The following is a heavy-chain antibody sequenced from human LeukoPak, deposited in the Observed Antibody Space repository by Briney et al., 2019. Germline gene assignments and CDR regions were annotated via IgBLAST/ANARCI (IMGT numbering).Heavy chain of an antibody. Sequence: PGRSLRLSCAASGFTFSSYAMHWVRQAPGKGLEWVAVISYDGSNKYYADSVKGRFTISRDNSKNTLYLQMNSLRAEDTAVYYCASSETGTTGGYYGMDVLGQGTTVTVSS. CDR2: ISYDGSNK. J-gene: IGHJ6*02. V-gene: IGHV3-30-3*01. D-gene: IGHD1-7*01. CDR3: ASSETGTTGGYYGMDV. CDR1: GFTFSSYA.